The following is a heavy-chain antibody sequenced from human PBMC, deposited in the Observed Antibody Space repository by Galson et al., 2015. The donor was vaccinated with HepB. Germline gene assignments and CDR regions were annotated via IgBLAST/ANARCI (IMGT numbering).Heavy chain of an antibody. Sequence: SLRLSCAASGFMFSGSWMTWVRQAPGKGLEWVANIKDGGGETYYVDSVRDRFTISRDDSNNSLYLQMNSLRAEDSAVYYCGRNMDVWGRGTTVTVSS. CDR2: IKDGGGET. CDR3: GRNMDV. J-gene: IGHJ6*03. V-gene: IGHV3-7*01. CDR1: GFMFSGSW.